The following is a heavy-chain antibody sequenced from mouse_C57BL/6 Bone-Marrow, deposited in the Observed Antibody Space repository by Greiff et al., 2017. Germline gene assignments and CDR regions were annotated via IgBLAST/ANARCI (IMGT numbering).Heavy chain of an antibody. Sequence: EVMLVESGGGLVQPGGSMKLSCVASGFTFSNYWMNWVRQSPEKGLEWVAQIRLKSDNYATHYAESVKGRFTISRDDSKSSVYLQMNNLRAEDTGIYYCRGLYYYGSSYEGYFDVWGTGTTVTVSS. V-gene: IGHV6-3*01. D-gene: IGHD1-1*01. J-gene: IGHJ1*03. CDR2: IRLKSDNYAT. CDR3: RGLYYYGSSYEGYFDV. CDR1: GFTFSNYW.